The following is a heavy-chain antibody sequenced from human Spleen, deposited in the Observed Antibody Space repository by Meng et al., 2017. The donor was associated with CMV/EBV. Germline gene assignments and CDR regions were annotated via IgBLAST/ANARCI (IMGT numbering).Heavy chain of an antibody. Sequence: SETLSLTCTVSGGSISSSSYYWGWIRQPPGKXXEWIGSMYYSGSTYYNPSLKGRVTISVDTSKNQFSLKLSFVTAADPAVYYCASXKGCSSTSCHLPRVDYWGQGTLVTVSS. CDR2: MYYSGST. CDR3: ASXKGCSSTSCHLPRVDY. V-gene: IGHV4-39*07. J-gene: IGHJ4*02. D-gene: IGHD2-2*01. CDR1: GGSISSSSYY.